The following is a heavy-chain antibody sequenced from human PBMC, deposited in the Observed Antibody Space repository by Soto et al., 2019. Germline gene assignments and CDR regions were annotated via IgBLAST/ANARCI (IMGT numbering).Heavy chain of an antibody. CDR2: IIPIFGTA. CDR3: ATLHSSSSAGTFYYYYGMDV. Sequence: QVQLVQSGAEVKKPGSSVKVSCKASGGTFSSYAISWVRQAPGQGLEWMGGIIPIFGTANYAQKFQGRVTITADESTSTAYMELSSLRSEDTAVYYCATLHSSSSAGTFYYYYGMDVWGQGTTFTVSS. D-gene: IGHD6-6*01. CDR1: GGTFSSYA. V-gene: IGHV1-69*01. J-gene: IGHJ6*02.